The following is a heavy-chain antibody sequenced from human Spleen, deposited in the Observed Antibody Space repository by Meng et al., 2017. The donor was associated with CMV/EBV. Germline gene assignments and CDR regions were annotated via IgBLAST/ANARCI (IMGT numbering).Heavy chain of an antibody. CDR2: IKQDGSEK. CDR3: ARVMSPIVDGDYRYYYYGLDV. J-gene: IGHJ6*02. CDR1: GFTFSSYW. V-gene: IGHV3-7*01. Sequence: GGSLRLSCAASGFTFSSYWMSGVRQAPGKGLEWVANIKQDGSEKYYVDSVKGRFIISRDNARSSLYLQMNSLRAEDTAVYYCARVMSPIVDGDYRYYYYGLDVWGQGTTVTVSS. D-gene: IGHD4-17*01.